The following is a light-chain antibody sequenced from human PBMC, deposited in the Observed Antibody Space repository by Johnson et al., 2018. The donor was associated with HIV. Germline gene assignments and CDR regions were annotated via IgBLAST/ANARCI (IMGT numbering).Light chain of an antibody. V-gene: IGLV1-51*01. Sequence: QSVLTQPPSVSAAPGQKVTISCSGTSSNIGNHYVSWYQLLPGTAPKLLIYDTHKRPSGIPDRFSGSQSGTSATLATPGLPAGDEADYYCGTWDTSLSAYVFGTGTKVTVL. CDR2: DTH. CDR3: GTWDTSLSAYV. CDR1: SSNIGNHY. J-gene: IGLJ1*01.